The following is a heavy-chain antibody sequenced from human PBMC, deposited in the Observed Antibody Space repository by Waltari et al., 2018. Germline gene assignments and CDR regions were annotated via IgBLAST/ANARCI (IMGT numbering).Heavy chain of an antibody. Sequence: QVQLQESGPGLVKPSEILSLTCAVSGYSISSGYYWGWIRQPPGKGLEWIGSISQSGSTYYNPSRKSRVTLSVDTPKNHFSLNLSSVTAADTAVYYCARDGGPPVGIYGLDVWGLGTTATVSS. V-gene: IGHV4-38-2*02. CDR3: ARDGGPPVGIYGLDV. CDR2: ISQSGST. J-gene: IGHJ6*02. CDR1: GYSISSGYY. D-gene: IGHD7-27*01.